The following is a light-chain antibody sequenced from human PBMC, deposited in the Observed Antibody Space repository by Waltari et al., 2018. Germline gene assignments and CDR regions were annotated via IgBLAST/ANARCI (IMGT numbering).Light chain of an antibody. CDR2: YAS. V-gene: IGKV1-33*01. J-gene: IGKJ3*01. CDR1: QDINNY. Sequence: DIQMTQSPSSLSASVGDRVTITCRAGQDINNYLAWYQQKPGRAPKSLIYYASSLETGVPSRFSGSRSGTDYTLTINSLQPEDFATYFCQQYSYSPFTFGPGTKVDIK. CDR3: QQYSYSPFT.